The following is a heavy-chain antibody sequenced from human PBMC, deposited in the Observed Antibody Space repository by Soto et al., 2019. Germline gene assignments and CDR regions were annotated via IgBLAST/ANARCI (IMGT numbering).Heavy chain of an antibody. V-gene: IGHV1-3*05. D-gene: IGHD6-19*01. CDR2: INAGNCNT. CDR3: ARSPGIAVASY. Sequence: QVQLVQDGAEEKKPGASVPVSCKDSGYTFTSYDMHWVLQAPGQRLEWMGWINAGNCNTKYSQKFQGRVTITRDTSASTAYMALSSLRSEDTPVYYCARSPGIAVASYCGQGTLVTVSS. CDR1: GYTFTSYD. J-gene: IGHJ4*02.